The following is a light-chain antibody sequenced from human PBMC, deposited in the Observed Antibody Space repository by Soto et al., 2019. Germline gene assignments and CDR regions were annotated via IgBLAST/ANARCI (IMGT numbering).Light chain of an antibody. CDR2: KAS. Sequence: DIQMTQSPSTLSASVGDRVTITCRASQSISSGLAWYQQKPGKAPKLLVDKASSLESGVPSRFSGSGAGTEFTLTISSLQPDDFATYYCQQYNSYSRTFRQGTKVEIK. CDR3: QQYNSYSRT. J-gene: IGKJ1*01. CDR1: QSISSG. V-gene: IGKV1-5*03.